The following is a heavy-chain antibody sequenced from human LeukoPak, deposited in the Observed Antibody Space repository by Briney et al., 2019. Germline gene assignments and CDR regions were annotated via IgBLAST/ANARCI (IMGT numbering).Heavy chain of an antibody. CDR2: IYPGDSDT. Sequence: GESLKISCKGSGYSFTSYWIGWVRQMPGKGLEWMGIIYPGDSDTRYSPSLQGQVTISADKSISTAYLQWSSLKASDTAMYYCARIAYYYDSSGYYPYYFDYWGQGTLVTVSS. V-gene: IGHV5-51*01. D-gene: IGHD3-22*01. CDR1: GYSFTSYW. J-gene: IGHJ4*02. CDR3: ARIAYYYDSSGYYPYYFDY.